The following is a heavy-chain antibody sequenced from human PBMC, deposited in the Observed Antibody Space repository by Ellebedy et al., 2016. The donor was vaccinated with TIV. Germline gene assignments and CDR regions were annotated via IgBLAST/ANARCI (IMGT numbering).Heavy chain of an antibody. CDR1: GFSFRSYW. Sequence: GESLKISCVASGFSFRSYWMSWVRQAPGKGLEWVANIYQDGSDQYYADSVKGRFTISRDNANKTLFLQMNSLRIDDTAVYYCARRGIYGDYAVQVNSWFDTWGQGTLVSVSS. J-gene: IGHJ5*02. V-gene: IGHV3-7*01. D-gene: IGHD4-17*01. CDR2: IYQDGSDQ. CDR3: ARRGIYGDYAVQVNSWFDT.